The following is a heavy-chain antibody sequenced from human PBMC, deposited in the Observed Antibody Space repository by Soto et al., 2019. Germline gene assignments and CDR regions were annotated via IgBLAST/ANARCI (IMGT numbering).Heavy chain of an antibody. J-gene: IGHJ4*02. Sequence: QITLKESGPTLVKPTQTLTLTCTFSGFSFGVSGVGVGRIRQPPGRALEWLGLVFWNDDKRYSPSLESRLTLTKDTSNNQVVLTVTNLDPGDTVTYYCARAYTYAFDHWGQGTLVTVSS. CDR3: ARAYTYAFDH. CDR2: VFWNDDK. CDR1: GFSFGVSGVG. V-gene: IGHV2-5*01. D-gene: IGHD2-21*01.